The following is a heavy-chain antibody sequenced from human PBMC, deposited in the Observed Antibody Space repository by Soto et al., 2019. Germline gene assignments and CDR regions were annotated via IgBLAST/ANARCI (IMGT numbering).Heavy chain of an antibody. J-gene: IGHJ6*02. D-gene: IGHD2-2*01. CDR1: GFPFSSYG. Sequence: PGGSLRLSCAASGFPFSSYGMHWVRQAPGKGLEWVAVISYDGSNKYYADSEKGRFTISRDNSKNTLYLQMNSLRAEDTAVYYCAKDIVVVPADYYYYGIDVWGQGTTVTVSS. CDR3: AKDIVVVPADYYYYGIDV. V-gene: IGHV3-30*18. CDR2: ISYDGSNK.